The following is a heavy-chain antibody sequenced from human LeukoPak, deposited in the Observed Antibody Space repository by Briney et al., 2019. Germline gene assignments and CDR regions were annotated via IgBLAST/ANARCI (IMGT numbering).Heavy chain of an antibody. Sequence: PGGSLRLSCPASGFTFTDYYMPWIGQAPGKGLEWVSYISSSSSDTNYADSVKGRFTISRDNARNSLYLQMNSLRAEDTAVYYCARGLADYGPGSDWGQGTLVTVSS. CDR2: ISSSSSDT. V-gene: IGHV3-11*05. CDR1: GFTFTDYY. D-gene: IGHD4/OR15-4a*01. J-gene: IGHJ4*02. CDR3: ARGLADYGPGSD.